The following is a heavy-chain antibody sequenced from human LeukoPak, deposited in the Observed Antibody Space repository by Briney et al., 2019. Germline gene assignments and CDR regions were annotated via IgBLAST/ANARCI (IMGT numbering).Heavy chain of an antibody. V-gene: IGHV3-48*01. CDR1: GFTFSSYS. CDR3: ARVVLWFGEFFV. J-gene: IGHJ4*02. CDR2: ISSSSSTI. Sequence: PGGSLRLSCAASGFTFSSYSMNWGRQAQGKGLEWVSYISSSSSTIYYADSVKGRFTISRDNAKNSLYLQMNSLRAEDTAVYYCARVVLWFGEFFVWGQGTLVTVSS. D-gene: IGHD3-10*01.